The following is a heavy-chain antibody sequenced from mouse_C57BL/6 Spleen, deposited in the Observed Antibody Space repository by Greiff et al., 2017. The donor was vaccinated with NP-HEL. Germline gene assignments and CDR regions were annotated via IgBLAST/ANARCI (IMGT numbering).Heavy chain of an antibody. CDR2: INPSSGYT. V-gene: IGHV1-4*01. CDR3: ARELLRFNAMDY. D-gene: IGHD1-1*01. Sequence: VQLQQSGAELARPGASVKMSCKASGYTFTSYTMHWVKQRPGQGLEWIGYINPSSGYTKYNQKFKDQATLTADKSSSTAYMQRRSLTSEDSAVYYCARELLRFNAMDYWGQGTSVTVSS. J-gene: IGHJ4*01. CDR1: GYTFTSYT.